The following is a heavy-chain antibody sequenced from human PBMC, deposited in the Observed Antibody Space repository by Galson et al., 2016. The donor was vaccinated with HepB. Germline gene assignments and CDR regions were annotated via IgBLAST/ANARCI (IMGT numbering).Heavy chain of an antibody. V-gene: IGHV4-38-2*02. J-gene: IGHJ3*02. CDR3: ARYDDPVGALGAFDI. Sequence: SETLSLTCTVSNYSISSGYYWGWIRQPPGKGLEWIGNIYHNGSIYYCPSLKSRVTLSVDTSKNQFSLKLSSVTAAETAIYYCARYDDPVGALGAFDIWGQGTVVTVSS. D-gene: IGHD1-26*01. CDR2: IYHNGSI. CDR1: NYSISSGYY.